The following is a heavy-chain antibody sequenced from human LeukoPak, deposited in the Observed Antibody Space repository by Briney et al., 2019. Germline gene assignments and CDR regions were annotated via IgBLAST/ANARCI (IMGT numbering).Heavy chain of an antibody. D-gene: IGHD3-22*01. CDR3: ARASAYYYDSSGLFDY. V-gene: IGHV4-61*02. CDR2: IYTSGST. J-gene: IGHJ4*02. CDR1: GGSISSGSYY. Sequence: SQTLSLTCTVSGGSISSGSYYWSWIRQPAGKGLEWIGRIYTSGSTNYNPSLKSRVTISVDTSKNQFSLKLSSVTAADTAVYYCARASAYYYDSSGLFDYWGQGTLVTVSS.